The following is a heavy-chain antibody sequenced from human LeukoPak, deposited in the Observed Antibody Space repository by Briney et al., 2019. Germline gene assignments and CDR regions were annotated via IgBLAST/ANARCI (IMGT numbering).Heavy chain of an antibody. Sequence: GGSLRLSCAASGFTFSSYAMSWVRQAPGEGLEWVSTLTGSGQYTYYADSVKGRFTISRDNSENTLYLQMNSLRVEDTAIYYCAKDGRYSGYGFADSWGQGTLVTVSS. V-gene: IGHV3-23*01. CDR2: LTGSGQYT. J-gene: IGHJ4*02. CDR3: AKDGRYSGYGFADS. CDR1: GFTFSSYA. D-gene: IGHD5-12*01.